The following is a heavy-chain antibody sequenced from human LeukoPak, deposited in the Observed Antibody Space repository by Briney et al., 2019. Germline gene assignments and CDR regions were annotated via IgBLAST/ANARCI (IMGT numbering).Heavy chain of an antibody. V-gene: IGHV1-18*01. CDR1: GYTLTSYG. CDR3: ARERYSSGWYLSYFDY. CDR2: ISAYNGNT. J-gene: IGHJ4*02. D-gene: IGHD6-19*01. Sequence: GASVKVSCKASGYTLTSYGISWVRQAPGQGLEWMGWISAYNGNTNYAQKLQGRVTMTTDTSTSTAYMELRSLRSDDTVVYYCARERYSSGWYLSYFDYWGQGTLVTVSS.